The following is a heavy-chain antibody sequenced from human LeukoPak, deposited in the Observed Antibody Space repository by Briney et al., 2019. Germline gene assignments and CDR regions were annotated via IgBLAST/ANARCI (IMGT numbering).Heavy chain of an antibody. V-gene: IGHV4-34*01. Sequence: GSLRLSCAASGFTFSSYSMNWVRQAPGKWLEWIGEINHSGSTNYNPSLKSRVTISVDTSKNQFSLKLSSVTAADTAVYYCARHPRWFDPWGQGTLVTVSS. CDR1: GFTFSSYS. J-gene: IGHJ5*02. CDR2: INHSGST. CDR3: ARHPRWFDP.